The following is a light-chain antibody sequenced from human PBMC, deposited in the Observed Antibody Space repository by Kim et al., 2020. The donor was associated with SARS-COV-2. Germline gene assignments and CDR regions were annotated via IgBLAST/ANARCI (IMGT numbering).Light chain of an antibody. J-gene: IGKJ4*01. Sequence: DIQMTQSPTSLSASVGDKVTINCRASRTISRNVNWYQQKPGRAPNLLIYAASNLQSGVPSRFSGSGSGTDFTLTISGLQREDFATYYCQQSDTSPLTFGGGTKVDIK. V-gene: IGKV1-39*01. CDR2: AAS. CDR1: RTISRN. CDR3: QQSDTSPLT.